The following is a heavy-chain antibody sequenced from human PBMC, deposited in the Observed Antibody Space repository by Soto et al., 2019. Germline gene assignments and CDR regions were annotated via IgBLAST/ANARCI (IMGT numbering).Heavy chain of an antibody. CDR2: IYPGDHET. V-gene: IGHV5-51*01. J-gene: IGHJ4*02. CDR3: ARSPRSSPYFDY. D-gene: IGHD6-13*01. CDR1: GYAFFNFW. Sequence: PGESLKISCRCSGYAFFNFWIAWVRHLPGKGLEWMGIIYPGDHETRYSPSFHGKVTISADKSINTAYLQWSSLEASGSAFYYCARSPRSSPYFDYWGQGALVTVSS.